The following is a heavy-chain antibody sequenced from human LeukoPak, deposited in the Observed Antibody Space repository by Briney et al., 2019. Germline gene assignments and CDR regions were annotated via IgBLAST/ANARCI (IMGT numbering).Heavy chain of an antibody. CDR3: ARAMTPYYYDS. D-gene: IGHD3-22*01. CDR2: IYYSGST. V-gene: IGHV4-59*01. J-gene: IGHJ4*02. CDR1: GGSISSYY. Sequence: SETLSLTCTVSGGSISSYYWSWIRQPPGKGLEWIGYIYYSGSTNYNPSLKSRVTISVDTSKNQFSLKLSSVTAADTAVYYCARAMTPYYYDSRGQGTLVTVSS.